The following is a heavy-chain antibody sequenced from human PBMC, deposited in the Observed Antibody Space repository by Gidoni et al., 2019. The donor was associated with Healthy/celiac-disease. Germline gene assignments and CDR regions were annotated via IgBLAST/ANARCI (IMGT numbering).Heavy chain of an antibody. Sequence: QVQLVQSGAEVKKPGSSVKVSCKASGGTFSSYTISWVRQAPGQGLEWMGRINPILGIANYAQKCQGRVTITAEKPTSTAYMELSSLRSEDTAVYYCARGSSGGGAFDIWGQGTMVTVSS. J-gene: IGHJ3*02. D-gene: IGHD6-6*01. CDR1: GGTFSSYT. CDR2: INPILGIA. CDR3: ARGSSGGGAFDI. V-gene: IGHV1-69*02.